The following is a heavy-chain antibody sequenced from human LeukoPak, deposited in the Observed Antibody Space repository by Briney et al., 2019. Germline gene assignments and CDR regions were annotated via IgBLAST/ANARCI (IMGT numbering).Heavy chain of an antibody. CDR3: ARDSKSFGWSDFDY. V-gene: IGHV7-4-1*02. D-gene: IGHD2/OR15-2a*01. CDR2: INTNTGNP. J-gene: IGHJ4*02. Sequence: ASVKVSCKASGYTFTSYYMHWVRQAPGQGLEWMGWINTNTGNPTYAQGFTGRFVFSLDTSVSTAYLQISSLKAEDTAAYYCARDSKSFGWSDFDYWGQGTLVTVSS. CDR1: GYTFTSYY.